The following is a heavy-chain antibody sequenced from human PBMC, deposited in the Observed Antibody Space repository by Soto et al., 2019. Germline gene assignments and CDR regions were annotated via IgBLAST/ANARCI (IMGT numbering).Heavy chain of an antibody. J-gene: IGHJ4*02. CDR3: VKDGGYCSSTSCYSPRNHYFDS. CDR2: IKFDESEE. V-gene: IGHV3-7*03. D-gene: IGHD2-2*01. Sequence: GGSLRLSCAASGFTFSDYWMSWVRQAPGKGPEWVANIKFDESEEKYADSVKGRFTISRDNARNSLLLQMNSLRVGDTAVYYCVKDGGYCSSTSCYSPRNHYFDSWGQGTLVTVSS. CDR1: GFTFSDYW.